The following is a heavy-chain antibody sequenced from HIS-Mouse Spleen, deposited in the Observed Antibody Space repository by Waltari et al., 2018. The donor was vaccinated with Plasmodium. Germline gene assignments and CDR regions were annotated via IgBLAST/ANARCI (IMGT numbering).Heavy chain of an antibody. CDR3: ASSWYWYFDL. D-gene: IGHD6-13*01. CDR1: GFTFSSYW. J-gene: IGHJ2*01. V-gene: IGHV3-7*01. CDR2: IKQDGSEK. Sequence: EVQLVESGGGLVQPGGSLRLSCAASGFTFSSYWMSWVRQAPGEGLEWVGNIKQDGSEKYYVDSVKGRFTISRVNAKNSLYLQMNSLRAEDTAVYYCASSWYWYFDLWGRGTLVTVSS.